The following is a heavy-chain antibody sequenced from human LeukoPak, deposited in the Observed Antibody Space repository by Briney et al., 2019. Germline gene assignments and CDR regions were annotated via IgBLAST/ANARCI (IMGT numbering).Heavy chain of an antibody. CDR2: VSPSGDIT. Sequence: GGSLRLSCAASGFTFSTYGMNWVRQAPGKGLEWVSGVSPSGDITYYADSVKGRFTISRDDSKNTLYLQMNSLRAEDTAVYYCAKVYSSSWYANWFDPWGQGTLVTVSS. V-gene: IGHV3-23*01. D-gene: IGHD6-13*01. J-gene: IGHJ5*02. CDR1: GFTFSTYG. CDR3: AKVYSSSWYANWFDP.